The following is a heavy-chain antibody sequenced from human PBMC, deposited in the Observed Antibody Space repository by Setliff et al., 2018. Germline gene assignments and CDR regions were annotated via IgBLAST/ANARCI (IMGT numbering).Heavy chain of an antibody. CDR3: AGLFRDGWNYFDS. CDR1: SGSISTSNYF. V-gene: IGHV4-39*02. CDR2: MYSSGTT. J-gene: IGHJ4*02. Sequence: KPSETLSLTCIVSSGSISTSNYFWGWVRQPPGRGLEWIGSMYSSGTTNYNPSLKSRVTMYVDMSKSLLSLKLSSVTTTDTAVYYCAGLFRDGWNYFDSWGQGTLVTVSS. D-gene: IGHD2-21*01.